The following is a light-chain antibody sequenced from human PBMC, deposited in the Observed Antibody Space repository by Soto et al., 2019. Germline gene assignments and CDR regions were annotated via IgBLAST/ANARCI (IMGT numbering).Light chain of an antibody. CDR3: QQYGSSPPLT. CDR2: GAS. J-gene: IGKJ4*01. CDR1: QSVSSS. V-gene: IGKV3-20*01. Sequence: EIVLTQSPGTLSLSPGERATLSCRASQSVSSSLAWYQQKPGQAPRLLIYGASSRATGIPDRFSGSGSGTDFTLAISRLEPDDFAVYYCQQYGSSPPLTFGGGTKVEIK.